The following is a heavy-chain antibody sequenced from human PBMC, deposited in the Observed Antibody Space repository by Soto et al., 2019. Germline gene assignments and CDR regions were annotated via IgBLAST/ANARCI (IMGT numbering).Heavy chain of an antibody. CDR3: VGFVNCYYYGVDV. D-gene: IGHD2-21*01. J-gene: IGHJ6*02. V-gene: IGHV4-31*03. CDR1: GVSVSSAGYY. CDR2: ISYSGST. Sequence: SETLSLTCTVSGVSVSSAGYYWTWIRQPPGKGLEWMEYISYSGSTYYNPSLKSRITISLDTSKSQFSLKLTSVTAADTAVYYRVGFVNCYYYGVDVWGQGTTVTVSS.